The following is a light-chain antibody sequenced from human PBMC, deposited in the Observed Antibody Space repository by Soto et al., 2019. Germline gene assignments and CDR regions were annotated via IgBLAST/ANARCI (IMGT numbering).Light chain of an antibody. CDR2: EVS. J-gene: IGLJ1*01. CDR1: SSDVGGYNY. V-gene: IGLV2-14*01. CDR3: SSYRTGGPFV. Sequence: QSALTQPASVSGSPGQSIAISCTGTSSDVGGYNYVSWYQQLPGKAPKLLISEVSNRPSGVSHRFSGSKSGNTASLTISGLQAEDEADYYCSSYRTGGPFVFGTGTKGTV.